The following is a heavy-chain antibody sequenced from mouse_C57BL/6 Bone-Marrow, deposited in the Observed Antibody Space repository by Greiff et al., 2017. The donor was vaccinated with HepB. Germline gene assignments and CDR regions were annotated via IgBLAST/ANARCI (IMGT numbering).Heavy chain of an antibody. J-gene: IGHJ4*01. Sequence: SGPELVKPGASVKISCKASGYTFTDYYINWVKQRPGQGLEWIGWIYPGSGNTKYNEKFKGKATLTVDTSSSTAYMQLSSLTSEDSAVYFCASPYYYGSTYYYAMDYWGQGTSVTVSS. V-gene: IGHV1-84*01. CDR3: ASPYYYGSTYYYAMDY. CDR2: IYPGSGNT. D-gene: IGHD1-1*01. CDR1: GYTFTDYY.